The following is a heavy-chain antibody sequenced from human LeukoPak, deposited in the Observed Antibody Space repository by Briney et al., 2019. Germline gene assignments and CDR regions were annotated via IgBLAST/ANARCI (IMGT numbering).Heavy chain of an antibody. CDR3: ASYCSAGSCYSGY. CDR2: ISSSSSYI. CDR1: GFTFSSYA. Sequence: GGSLRLSCAASGFTFSSYAMSWVRQAPGKGLEWVSSISSSSSYIYYADSVKGRFTISRDNAKNSLYLQMNSLRAEDTAVYYCASYCSAGSCYSGYWGQGTLVTVSS. J-gene: IGHJ4*02. D-gene: IGHD2-15*01. V-gene: IGHV3-21*01.